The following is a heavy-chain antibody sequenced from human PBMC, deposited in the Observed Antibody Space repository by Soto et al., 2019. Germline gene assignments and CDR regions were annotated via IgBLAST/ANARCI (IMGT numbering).Heavy chain of an antibody. D-gene: IGHD6-19*01. J-gene: IGHJ5*02. CDR1: EFTFSSYW. CDR2: IKQDGST. CDR3: AKEQFNTGWTQPGS. V-gene: IGHV3-7*04. Sequence: GGSLRLSCAASEFTFSSYWMSWVRQAPGKGLEWVANIKQDGSTHYGESMNGRFTISRDTSKNMLYLQMNGLRPDDTGVYYCAKEQFNTGWTQPGSWGQGTLVTVSS.